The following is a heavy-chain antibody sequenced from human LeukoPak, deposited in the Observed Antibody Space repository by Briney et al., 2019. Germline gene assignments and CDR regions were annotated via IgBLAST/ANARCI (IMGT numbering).Heavy chain of an antibody. J-gene: IGHJ6*03. CDR3: ARDWKIAVAGIIYYYYMDV. Sequence: PSETLSLTCTVSGGSISNYYWSWIRQPPGKGLEWIGYIFYTGSTNYSPSLKSRVTISVDTSKNQFSLRLSSVTAADTAVYYCARDWKIAVAGIIYYYYMDVWGKGTTVTVSS. V-gene: IGHV4-59*01. CDR2: IFYTGST. CDR1: GGSISNYY. D-gene: IGHD6-19*01.